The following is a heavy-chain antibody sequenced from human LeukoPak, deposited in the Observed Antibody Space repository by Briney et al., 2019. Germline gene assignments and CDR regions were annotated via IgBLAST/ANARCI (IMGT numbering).Heavy chain of an antibody. CDR3: ARGRLISYSSWYLVGWFDP. D-gene: IGHD6-13*01. V-gene: IGHV1-69*05. J-gene: IGHJ5*02. Sequence: SVKVSCKASGGTFSSYAISWVRRAPGQGLEWMGRIIPIFGTANYAQKFQGRVTITTDESTSTAYMELSSLRSEDTAVYYCARGRLISYSSWYLVGWFDPWGQGTLVTVSS. CDR2: IIPIFGTA. CDR1: GGTFSSYA.